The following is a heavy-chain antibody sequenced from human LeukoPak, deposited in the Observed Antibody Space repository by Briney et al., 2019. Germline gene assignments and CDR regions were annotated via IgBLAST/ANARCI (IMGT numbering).Heavy chain of an antibody. V-gene: IGHV3-23*01. Sequence: HPGGSLRLSCAASGFTFSSYAMSWVRQAPGKGLEWVSAISGSGGSTYYADSVKGRFTISRDNSKNTLYLQMNSLRAEGTAVYYCAKEPYGSGSYSDYWGQGTLVTVSS. D-gene: IGHD3-10*01. CDR3: AKEPYGSGSYSDY. J-gene: IGHJ4*02. CDR2: ISGSGGST. CDR1: GFTFSSYA.